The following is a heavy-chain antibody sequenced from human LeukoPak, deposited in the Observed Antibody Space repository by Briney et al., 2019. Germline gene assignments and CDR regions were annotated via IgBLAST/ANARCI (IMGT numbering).Heavy chain of an antibody. CDR3: ARGGGDSSGWSLFDY. V-gene: IGHV4-38-2*02. D-gene: IGHD6-19*01. J-gene: IGHJ4*02. Sequence: PSETLSLTCSVSGYSISSDYYWGWIRQPPGKGLEWIGSIYHRGSTYYNPSLKSRVTTSVDTSKNQFSLKLTSVTAADTAVYYCARGGGDSSGWSLFDYRGQGTLVTVSS. CDR2: IYHRGST. CDR1: GYSISSDYY.